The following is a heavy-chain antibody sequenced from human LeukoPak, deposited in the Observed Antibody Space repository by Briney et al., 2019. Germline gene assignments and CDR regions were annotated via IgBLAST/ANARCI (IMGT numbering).Heavy chain of an antibody. V-gene: IGHV1-2*02. CDR3: ARSPDILTAEKFDY. CDR2: MNPKSGGT. J-gene: IGHJ4*02. D-gene: IGHD3-9*01. Sequence: ASVKVSCKASGYTFTGYYVHWVRQAPGQGLEWMGWMNPKSGGTNYAQKFEARVTMNRDTSISTAYMELSRLRFDDTAVYYCARSPDILTAEKFDYWGQGTLVTVSS. CDR1: GYTFTGYY.